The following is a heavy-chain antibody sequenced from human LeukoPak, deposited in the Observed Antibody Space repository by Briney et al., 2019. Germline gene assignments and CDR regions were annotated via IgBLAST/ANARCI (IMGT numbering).Heavy chain of an antibody. Sequence: GGSLRPSCAASGFTFSSYGMSWVRQAPGKGLEWVSYISSGSNIMNYADSVKGRFTISRDNSKNTLYLQMNSLRAEDTAVYYCANPSPVGTAIDYWGQGTLVTVSS. V-gene: IGHV3-48*01. CDR2: ISSGSNIM. J-gene: IGHJ4*02. D-gene: IGHD5-18*01. CDR3: ANPSPVGTAIDY. CDR1: GFTFSSYG.